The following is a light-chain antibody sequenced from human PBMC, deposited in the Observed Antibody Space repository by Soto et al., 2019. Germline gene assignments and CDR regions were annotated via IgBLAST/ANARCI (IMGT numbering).Light chain of an antibody. Sequence: EIVLTQSPGPLSLSPGPRATLSCSASQTVTRNYLGWYQQKPGQSPRLVIYSASSRPAGITDRFSGSGSGTDFTLTRSRREPEDFAVYYGQQYGSAPATFGQGTKLEI. CDR1: QTVTRNY. CDR3: QQYGSAPAT. V-gene: IGKV3-20*01. J-gene: IGKJ2*01. CDR2: SAS.